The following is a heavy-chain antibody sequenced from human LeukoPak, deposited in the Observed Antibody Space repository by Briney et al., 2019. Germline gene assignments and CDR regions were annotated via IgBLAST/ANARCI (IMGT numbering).Heavy chain of an antibody. CDR3: VRGPRNSSNYQSFQH. J-gene: IGHJ1*01. V-gene: IGHV3-21*01. CDR1: GFPFSTYS. D-gene: IGHD4-11*01. CDR2: ISSSSSYI. Sequence: GGSLRLSCAASGFPFSTYSMNWVRQAPGKGLEWVSSISSSSSYIYYADSVKGRFTMSRDNAKNSLYLQMNSLRAEDTAVYYCVRGPRNSSNYQSFQHWGQGTLVTVSS.